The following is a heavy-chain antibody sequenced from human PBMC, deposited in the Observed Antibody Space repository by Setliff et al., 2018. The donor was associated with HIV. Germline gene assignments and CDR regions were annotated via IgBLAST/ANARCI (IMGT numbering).Heavy chain of an antibody. V-gene: IGHV3-49*04. Sequence: QPGGSLRLSCTSSGFTFGDYAMSWVRQAPGKGLEWVGFIRSERYGGTTEYAASVKGRFTISRDDSKSIAYLEMKSLTTEDTAVYYCAWDSSAFRAAGHSNNYFAYWGQGTLVTVSS. D-gene: IGHD3-22*01. CDR1: GFTFGDYA. CDR2: IRSERYGGTT. CDR3: AWDSSAFRAAGHSNNYFAY. J-gene: IGHJ4*02.